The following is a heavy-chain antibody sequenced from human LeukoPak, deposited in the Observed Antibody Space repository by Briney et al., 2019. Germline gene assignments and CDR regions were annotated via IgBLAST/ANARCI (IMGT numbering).Heavy chain of an antibody. CDR1: GFTFSTYA. D-gene: IGHD3-16*01. J-gene: IGHJ4*02. Sequence: GGTLRLSCAASGFTFSTYAMSWVRQAPGRGLEWVSSVSSSSSYIYYADSVKGRFTISRDNAKNSLYLQMDSLRVEDTAVYYCARGWASEAFDYWGQGTLVTVSS. CDR3: ARGWASEAFDY. CDR2: VSSSSSYI. V-gene: IGHV3-21*01.